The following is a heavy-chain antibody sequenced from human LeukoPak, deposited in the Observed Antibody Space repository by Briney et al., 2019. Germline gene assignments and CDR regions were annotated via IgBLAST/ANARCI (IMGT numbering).Heavy chain of an antibody. J-gene: IGHJ4*02. CDR1: GFTFSSYW. CDR2: IKKDGSEK. D-gene: IGHD6-19*01. V-gene: IGHV3-7*01. Sequence: PGGSLRLSCAASGFTFSSYWMSWVRQAPGKGLEWVANIKKDGSEKYYVDSVKGRFSISRDNAQNALFLQLNSLRVEDTAVYYCAGDVGRQLLIWGYWGPGTLVTVSS. CDR3: AGDVGRQLLIWGY.